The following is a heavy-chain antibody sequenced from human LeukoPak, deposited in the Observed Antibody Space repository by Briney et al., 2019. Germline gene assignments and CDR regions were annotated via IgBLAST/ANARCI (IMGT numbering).Heavy chain of an antibody. CDR3: AKDRKGGYYDSSGLDY. Sequence: SGGPLRLSCAASGFTFSNAWMSWVRQAPGKGLEWVSAISGSGGSTYYADSVKGRFTISRDNSKNTLYLQMNSLRAEDTAVYYCAKDRKGGYYDSSGLDYWGQGTLVTVSS. CDR1: GFTFSNAW. V-gene: IGHV3-23*01. J-gene: IGHJ4*02. CDR2: ISGSGGST. D-gene: IGHD3-22*01.